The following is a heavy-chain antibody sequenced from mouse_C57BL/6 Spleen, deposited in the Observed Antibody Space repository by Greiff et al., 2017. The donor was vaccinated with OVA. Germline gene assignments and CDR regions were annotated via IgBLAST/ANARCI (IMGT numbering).Heavy chain of an antibody. CDR2: IDPSDSYT. V-gene: IGHV1-50*01. CDR3: ARLEDDYGDWAY. CDR1: GYTFTSYW. J-gene: IGHJ3*01. Sequence: QVQLKQSGAELVKPGASVKLSCKASGYTFTSYWMQWVKQRPGQGLEWIGEIDPSDSYTNYNQKFKGKATFTVDTSSSTAYMQLSSLTSEDSAVYYCARLEDDYGDWAYWGQGTLVTVSA. D-gene: IGHD2-4*01.